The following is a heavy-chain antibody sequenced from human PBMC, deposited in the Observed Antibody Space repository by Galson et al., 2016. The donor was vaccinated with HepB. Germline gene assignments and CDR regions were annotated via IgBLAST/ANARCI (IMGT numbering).Heavy chain of an antibody. Sequence: SLRLSCAASGFTFSRIAMHWVRQAPGKGLKWVAVISYDGGSNYYADSVKGRFTISRDNSKNTLYLQMNSLRAEDTAVYYCARDGDVPSDYYDSSGRGYFDSWGQGTLVTASS. CDR1: GFTFSRIA. CDR3: ARDGDVPSDYYDSSGRGYFDS. V-gene: IGHV3-30*04. CDR2: ISYDGGSN. J-gene: IGHJ4*02. D-gene: IGHD3-22*01.